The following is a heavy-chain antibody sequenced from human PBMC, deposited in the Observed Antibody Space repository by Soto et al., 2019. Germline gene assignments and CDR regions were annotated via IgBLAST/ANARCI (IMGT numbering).Heavy chain of an antibody. CDR2: XXXXGSQM. Sequence: GVSLRLSCVGSGFRFNNYWMRWVRQAQGQGLERXXXXXXXGSQMFDVDSIKDRFTFTRDNAKTSVYLQMKRIRVEDTAVYYCARAVEFVSDFWGHGALVTVSS. V-gene: IGHV3-7*03. J-gene: IGHJ4*01. CDR3: ARAVEFVSDF. D-gene: IGHD6-19*01. CDR1: GFRFNNYW.